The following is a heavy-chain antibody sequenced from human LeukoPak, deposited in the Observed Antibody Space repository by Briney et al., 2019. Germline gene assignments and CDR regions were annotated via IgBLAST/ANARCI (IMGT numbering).Heavy chain of an antibody. CDR2: MNPNSGNT. Sequence: GASVKVSCKASGYTFTSYDINWVRQATGQGLEWMGWMNPNSGNTGYAQKFQGRVTMTRNTSISTAYMELSSLRSEDTAVYYCASLRWDAPEPQKLITTPKIAHRPSLWGQGTLVTVSS. D-gene: IGHD1-14*01. V-gene: IGHV1-8*01. CDR1: GYTFTSYD. CDR3: ASLRWDAPEPQKLITTPKIAHRPSL. J-gene: IGHJ4*02.